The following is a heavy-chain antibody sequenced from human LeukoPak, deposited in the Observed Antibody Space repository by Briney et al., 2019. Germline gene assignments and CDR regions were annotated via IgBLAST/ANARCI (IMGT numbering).Heavy chain of an antibody. CDR2: IYYSGST. CDR1: GGPISSYY. CDR3: ARRHIPDY. V-gene: IGHV4-59*08. Sequence: SETLSLTCTVSGGPISSYYWSWIRQPPGKGLEWIGYIYYSGSTNYNPSLKSRVTISVDTSKNQFSLKLSSVTAADAAVYYCARRHIPDYWGQGTLVTVSS. D-gene: IGHD2-2*02. J-gene: IGHJ4*02.